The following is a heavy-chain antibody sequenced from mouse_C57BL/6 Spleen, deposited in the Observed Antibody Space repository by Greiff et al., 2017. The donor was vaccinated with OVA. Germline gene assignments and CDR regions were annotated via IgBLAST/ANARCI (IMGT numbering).Heavy chain of an antibody. CDR3: AESMVTTGYYFDY. V-gene: IGHV1-82*01. J-gene: IGHJ2*01. CDR1: GYAFSSSW. CDR2: IYPGDGDT. Sequence: VQLQQSGPELVKPGASVKISCKASGYAFSSSWMNWVKQRPGKGLEWIGRIYPGDGDTNYNGKFKGKATLTADKSSSTAYMQLSSLTSEDSAVYFCAESMVTTGYYFDYWGQGTTLTVSS. D-gene: IGHD2-2*01.